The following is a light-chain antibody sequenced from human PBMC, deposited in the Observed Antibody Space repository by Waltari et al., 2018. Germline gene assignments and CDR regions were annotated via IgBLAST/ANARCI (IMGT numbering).Light chain of an antibody. Sequence: DVQMTQSPSTLSASVGDRVTITGRASQNIRDFLAWYQQRPGNAPSLLIFRASTLQTGVPARFSGSGSGTEFTLTISSLQPDDFATYFCQQYNGYFTWTFGEGTKVEIK. CDR2: RAS. V-gene: IGKV1-5*01. CDR3: QQYNGYFTWT. J-gene: IGKJ1*01. CDR1: QNIRDF.